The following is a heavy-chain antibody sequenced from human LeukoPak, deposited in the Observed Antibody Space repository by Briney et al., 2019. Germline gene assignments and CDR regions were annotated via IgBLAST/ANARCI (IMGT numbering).Heavy chain of an antibody. V-gene: IGHV1-69*13. CDR1: GYTFTSYY. CDR2: IIPIFGTA. CDR3: AREGVDSSGYYSLYYFDY. Sequence: SVRVSCKASGYTFTSYYMHWVRQAPGQGVEWMGGIIPIFGTANYAQKFQGRVTITADESTSTAYMELSSLRSEDTAVYYCAREGVDSSGYYSLYYFDYWAREPWSPSPQ. D-gene: IGHD3-22*01. J-gene: IGHJ4*02.